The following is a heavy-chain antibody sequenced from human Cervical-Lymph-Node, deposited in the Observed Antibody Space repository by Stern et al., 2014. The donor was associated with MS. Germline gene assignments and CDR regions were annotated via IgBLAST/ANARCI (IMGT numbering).Heavy chain of an antibody. CDR2: ISYDGNSK. J-gene: IGHJ4*02. D-gene: IGHD3-9*01. V-gene: IGHV3-30*18. CDR1: GFTFRSYG. CDR3: ANGGGYDVLTGYFEDLDY. Sequence: VQLVESGGGVVQPGGSLRLSCVASGFTFRSYGMHWVRQAPGKGLEWGTAISYDGNSKHYADSVKGRFTISRDNSKNTLYLQMNSLRAEDTAMYYCANGGGYDVLTGYFEDLDYWGQGTLITVSS.